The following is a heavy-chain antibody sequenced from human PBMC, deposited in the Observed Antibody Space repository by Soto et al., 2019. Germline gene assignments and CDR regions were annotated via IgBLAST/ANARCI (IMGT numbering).Heavy chain of an antibody. Sequence: QVHLVESGGGVVQPGRSLRLSCAASGLTFSAAGMHWVRQAPGKGLEWVAFIANDGRSESYADSVKGRFTISRDNSQNRLYLQMNGLRAEDTAVYSCAKDKGRTAIDYWGQGTLVSVSS. J-gene: IGHJ4*02. CDR1: GLTFSAAG. CDR2: IANDGRSE. V-gene: IGHV3-30*18. CDR3: AKDKGRTAIDY.